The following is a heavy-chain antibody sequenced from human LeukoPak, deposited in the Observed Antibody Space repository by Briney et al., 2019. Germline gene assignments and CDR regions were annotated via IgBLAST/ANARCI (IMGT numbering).Heavy chain of an antibody. V-gene: IGHV3-30*02. CDR3: AKAIFGSRTTRANFDY. CDR1: GFTFRNYG. D-gene: IGHD3-10*01. Sequence: PGGSLRLSCAASGFTFRNYGMHWVRQAPGKGLEWVASIRTDGGEKYHADSVQGRFSISRDNSKNTLYLQMDSLRAEDTALYYCAKAIFGSRTTRANFDYWGQGALVTVSS. J-gene: IGHJ4*02. CDR2: IRTDGGEK.